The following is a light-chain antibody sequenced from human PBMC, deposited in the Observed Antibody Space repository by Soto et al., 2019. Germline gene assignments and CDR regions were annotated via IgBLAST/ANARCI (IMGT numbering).Light chain of an antibody. V-gene: IGKV1-5*03. CDR1: QSISSW. CDR3: QQYHSYSLT. CDR2: KAS. J-gene: IGKJ4*01. Sequence: DIQMTQSPSTLSASVGDRVTITCRANQSISSWLAWYQQKPGKAPKLLIYKASSLEGGVPSRFSGSGSGTDFTLTISSLQPDDFATYYCQQYHSYSLTFGGGTKVDIK.